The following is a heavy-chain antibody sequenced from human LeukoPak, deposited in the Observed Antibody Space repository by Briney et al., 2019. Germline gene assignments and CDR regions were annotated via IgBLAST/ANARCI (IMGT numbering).Heavy chain of an antibody. J-gene: IGHJ4*02. V-gene: IGHV3-23*01. D-gene: IGHD3-22*01. CDR2: ISGRGDDT. Sequence: PGGSLRLSCAASGFTFRDYTMTWVRQAPGKGLEWVSPISGRGDDTHYADSVKGRFTISRDNSKNTLYLQMNRLRAEDTALFYCAKEVEGSGYYHLDKWGQGTLVAVSS. CDR3: AKEVEGSGYYHLDK. CDR1: GFTFRDYT.